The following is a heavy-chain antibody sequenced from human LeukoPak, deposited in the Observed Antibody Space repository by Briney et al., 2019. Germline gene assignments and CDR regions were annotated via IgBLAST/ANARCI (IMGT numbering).Heavy chain of an antibody. CDR2: IYTSGST. CDR1: GGSISSYY. Sequence: PSETLSRTCTVSGGSISSYYWSWIRQPPGKGLEWIGRIYTSGSTNYNPSLKSRVTMSVDTSKNQFSLKLSSVTAADTAVYYCAREPPVGEHCSSTSCYTSPWFDPWGQGTLVTVSS. J-gene: IGHJ5*02. CDR3: AREPPVGEHCSSTSCYTSPWFDP. D-gene: IGHD2-2*02. V-gene: IGHV4-4*07.